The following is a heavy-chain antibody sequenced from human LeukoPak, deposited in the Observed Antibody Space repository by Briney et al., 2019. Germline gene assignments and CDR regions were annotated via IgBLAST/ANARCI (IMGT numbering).Heavy chain of an antibody. V-gene: IGHV1-46*03. CDR1: GYTFTSYY. CDR2: INPSGGST. D-gene: IGHD5-24*01. Sequence: ASVKVSCKASGYTFTSYYMHWVRQAPGQGLEWMGIINPSGGSTSYAQKFQGRVTMTRDTSTSTVYMELSSLRSEDTAVYYCARDLKRWLQSDASDIWGQGTMVTVSS. CDR3: ARDLKRWLQSDASDI. J-gene: IGHJ3*02.